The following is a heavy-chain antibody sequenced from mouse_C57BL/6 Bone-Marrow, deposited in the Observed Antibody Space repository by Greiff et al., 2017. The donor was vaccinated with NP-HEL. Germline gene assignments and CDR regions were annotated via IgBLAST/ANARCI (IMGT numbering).Heavy chain of an antibody. V-gene: IGHV7-1*01. CDR2: SRNKANAYTT. CDR1: GFTFSDFY. J-gene: IGHJ1*03. CDR3: ARDNGDLYFDF. Sequence: EVHLVESGGGLVQSGRSLRLSCATSGFTFSDFYMEWVRQAPGKGLEWIAASRNKANAYTTEYSASVKGRFLVSRDTSKSIIYLQMNALRAEDTAIFYCARDNGDLYFDFWGTGTTVTVSS.